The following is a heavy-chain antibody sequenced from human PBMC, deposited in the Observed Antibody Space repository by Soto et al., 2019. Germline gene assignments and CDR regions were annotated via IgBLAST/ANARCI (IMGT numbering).Heavy chain of an antibody. CDR1: GGSFSGYY. J-gene: IGHJ6*02. D-gene: IGHD3-10*01. Sequence: ETLSLTFAVYGGSFSGYYWSWIRQPPGKGLEWIGEINHSGITYYNPSLKSRVTISVDTSKNQFSLKLSSVTAADTAVYYCARVGTYYYGSGSYSRGWTYYYGMDVWGQGTTVTV. V-gene: IGHV4-34*01. CDR3: ARVGTYYYGSGSYSRGWTYYYGMDV. CDR2: INHSGIT.